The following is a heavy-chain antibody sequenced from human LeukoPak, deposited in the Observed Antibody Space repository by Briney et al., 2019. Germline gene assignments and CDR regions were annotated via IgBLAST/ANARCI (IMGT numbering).Heavy chain of an antibody. Sequence: SETLSLTCTVSGGSISSSSYYWGWIRQPPGKWLEWIGSIYYSGSTYYNPSLKRRVTISVDTSKNQCSLKLSSVTAADTAVYYCARKGWIQLWFHFDYWGQGTLVTVSS. J-gene: IGHJ4*02. D-gene: IGHD5-18*01. CDR2: IYYSGST. CDR1: GGSISSSSYY. V-gene: IGHV4-39*07. CDR3: ARKGWIQLWFHFDY.